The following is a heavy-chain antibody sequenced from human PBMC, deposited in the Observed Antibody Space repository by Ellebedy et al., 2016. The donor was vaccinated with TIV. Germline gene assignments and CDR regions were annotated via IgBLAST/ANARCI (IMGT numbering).Heavy chain of an antibody. CDR1: GGSTSSSSYY. CDR2: IYYSGST. CDR3: ASGGEQWLVRRIRIFDY. V-gene: IGHV4-39*07. Sequence: SETLSLXCTVSGGSTSSSSYYWGWIRQPPGKGLEWIGSIYYSGSTYYNPSLKSRVTISVDTSKNQFSLKLSSVTAADTAVYYCASGGEQWLVRRIRIFDYWGQGTLVTVSS. D-gene: IGHD6-19*01. J-gene: IGHJ4*02.